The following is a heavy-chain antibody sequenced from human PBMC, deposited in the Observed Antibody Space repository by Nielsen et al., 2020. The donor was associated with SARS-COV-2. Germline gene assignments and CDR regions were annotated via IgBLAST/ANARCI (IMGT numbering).Heavy chain of an antibody. CDR1: GFTFSSYR. CDR2: ISSSSSTI. J-gene: IGHJ6*02. D-gene: IGHD5-18*01. Sequence: GESLQISCAASGFTFSSYRMPWVRQAPGKGLEWVSYISSSSSTIYYADSVKGRFTISRDNAKNSLYLQMNSLRDEDTAVYYCARDWGWIQLWSATSYGMEAWGQGTTVTVSS. CDR3: ARDWGWIQLWSATSYGMEA. V-gene: IGHV3-48*02.